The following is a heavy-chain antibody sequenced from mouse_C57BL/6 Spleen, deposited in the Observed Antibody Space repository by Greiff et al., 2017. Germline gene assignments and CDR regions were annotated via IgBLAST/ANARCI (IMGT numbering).Heavy chain of an antibody. J-gene: IGHJ3*01. CDR3: ARGAYYSNYEFAY. D-gene: IGHD2-5*01. CDR1: GYTFTDHT. CDR2: IYPRDGST. V-gene: IGHV1-78*01. Sequence: QVQLKESDAELVKPGASVKISCKVSGYTFTDHTIHWMKQRPEQGLEWIGYIYPRDGSTKYNEKFKGKATLTADKSSSTAYMQLNSLTSEDSAVYCGARGAYYSNYEFAYWGQGTLVTVSA.